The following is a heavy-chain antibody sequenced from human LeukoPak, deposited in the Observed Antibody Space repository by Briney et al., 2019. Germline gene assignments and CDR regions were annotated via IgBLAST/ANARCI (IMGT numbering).Heavy chain of an antibody. CDR2: ISPSGGST. Sequence: ASVKVSCKASGYTFITYHMHWVRQAPGQGLEWMGIISPSGGSTTYAQKFQGRVTMTGDTSTSTVYMELSSLRSEDTAVYYCARSRLLLDYWGQGTLVTVSS. J-gene: IGHJ4*02. CDR1: GYTFITYH. V-gene: IGHV1-46*01. CDR3: ARSRLLLDY. D-gene: IGHD2-21*02.